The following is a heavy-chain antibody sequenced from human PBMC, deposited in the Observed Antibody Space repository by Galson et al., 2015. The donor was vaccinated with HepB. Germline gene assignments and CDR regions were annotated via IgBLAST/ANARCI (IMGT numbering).Heavy chain of an antibody. CDR2: IYYSGST. CDR3: ATRGGYFNFWGAYQMHDGFDI. J-gene: IGHJ3*02. Sequence: SETLSLTCTVSGGSISSSSYYWGWIRQPPGKGLEWIGSIYYSGSTYYNPSLKSRVTISVDTSKNQFSLKLSSVTAADTAVYYCATRGGYFNFWGAYQMHDGFDIWGQGTMVTVSS. D-gene: IGHD3/OR15-3a*01. V-gene: IGHV4-39*01. CDR1: GGSISSSSYY.